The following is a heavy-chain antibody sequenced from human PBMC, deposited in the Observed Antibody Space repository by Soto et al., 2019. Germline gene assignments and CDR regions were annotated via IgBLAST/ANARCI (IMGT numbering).Heavy chain of an antibody. J-gene: IGHJ6*03. CDR1: GGSISSYY. V-gene: IGHV4-59*08. D-gene: IGHD2-2*01. Sequence: ASETLSLTCTVSGGSISSYYWSWIRQPPGKGLEWIGYIYYSGSTNYNPSLKSRVTISVDTSKNQFSLKLSSVTAADTAVYYCARTPRYCSSTSCYFRSHYYYYYMDVWGKGTTDTVSS. CDR3: ARTPRYCSSTSCYFRSHYYYYYMDV. CDR2: IYYSGST.